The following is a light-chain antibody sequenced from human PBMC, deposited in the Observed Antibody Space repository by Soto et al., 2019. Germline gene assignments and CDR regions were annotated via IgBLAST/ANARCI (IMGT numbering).Light chain of an antibody. CDR3: QQDNNWPPYT. J-gene: IGKJ2*01. V-gene: IGKV3-15*01. CDR1: QSVSSN. Sequence: EIVMTQSTGTLSVSTRERAILSCRASQSVSSNLAWYQQKPGQAPRLLIHGASTGATGIPARFSGSGSGREFTLTTSSLQSADDAVYYCQQDNNWPPYTFGEGTKVDIK. CDR2: GAS.